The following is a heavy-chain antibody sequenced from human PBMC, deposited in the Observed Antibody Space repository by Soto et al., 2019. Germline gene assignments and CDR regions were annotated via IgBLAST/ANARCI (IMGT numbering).Heavy chain of an antibody. CDR1: GFTFSSYS. CDR2: ISSSSSYI. J-gene: IGHJ4*02. Sequence: EVQLVESGGGLVKPGGSLRLSCAASGFTFSSYSMNWVRQAPGKGLEWVSPISSSSSYIYYADSVKGRITISRDNAKNSLYPQMNRVRADDTAVYYCARAPGPYSYGCRQGEDYWGQGTLVTVSS. CDR3: ARAPGPYSYGCRQGEDY. V-gene: IGHV3-21*01. D-gene: IGHD5-18*01.